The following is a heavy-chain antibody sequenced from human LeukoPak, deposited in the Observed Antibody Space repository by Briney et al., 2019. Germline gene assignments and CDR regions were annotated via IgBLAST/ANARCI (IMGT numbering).Heavy chain of an antibody. CDR1: GGSISSGSYY. J-gene: IGHJ6*03. Sequence: PSQTLSLTCTVSGGSISSGSYYWSWIRQPAGKGLEWIGRIYTSGSTNYNPSLKSRVTISVDTSKNQFSLKLSSVTAADTAVYYCARESGGIAVARKTYYYYMDVWGKGTTVTVSS. V-gene: IGHV4-61*02. CDR3: ARESGGIAVARKTYYYYMDV. CDR2: IYTSGST. D-gene: IGHD6-19*01.